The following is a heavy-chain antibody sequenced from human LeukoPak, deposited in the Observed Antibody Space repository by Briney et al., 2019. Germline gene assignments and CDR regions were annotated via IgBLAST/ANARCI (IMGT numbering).Heavy chain of an antibody. CDR2: IIPIFGTA. D-gene: IGHD5-18*01. V-gene: IGHV1-69*13. J-gene: IGHJ4*02. CDR3: ARDVLSSSWRGYSYGYFDY. CDR1: GGTFSSYA. Sequence: SVKVSCKASGGTFSSYAISWVRQAPRQGLEWMGGIIPIFGTANYAQKFQGRVTITADESTSTAYMELSSLRSEDTAVYYCARDVLSSSWRGYSYGYFDYWGQGTLVTVSS.